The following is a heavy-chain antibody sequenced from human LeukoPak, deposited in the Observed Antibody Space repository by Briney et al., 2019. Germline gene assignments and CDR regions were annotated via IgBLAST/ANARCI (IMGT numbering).Heavy chain of an antibody. D-gene: IGHD5-18*01. V-gene: IGHV4-39*07. J-gene: IGHJ4*02. CDR1: GGSISSGGYY. CDR3: ARYSYGFSFDY. Sequence: PSETLSLTCTVSGGSISSGGYYWSWIRQPPGKGLEWIGEINHSGSTNYNPSLKSRVTISVDTSKNQFSLKLSSVTAADTAVYYCARYSYGFSFDYWGQGTLVTVSS. CDR2: INHSGST.